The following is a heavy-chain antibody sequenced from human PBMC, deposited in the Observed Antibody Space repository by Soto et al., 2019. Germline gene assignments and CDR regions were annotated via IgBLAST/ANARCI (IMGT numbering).Heavy chain of an antibody. CDR1: GVSVGSGSFY. J-gene: IGHJ4*02. CDR2: IYNTETF. D-gene: IGHD6-19*01. Sequence: KTSETLSLTCSVSGVSVGSGSFYWSWIRQPPGKGLEWIGFIYNTETFNYNPSLKSRVTLSVDASKHQFSLKLSSVTAADTAVYYCARVPLRYSSSHNFDSWGQGALVTVSS. V-gene: IGHV4-61*01. CDR3: ARVPLRYSSSHNFDS.